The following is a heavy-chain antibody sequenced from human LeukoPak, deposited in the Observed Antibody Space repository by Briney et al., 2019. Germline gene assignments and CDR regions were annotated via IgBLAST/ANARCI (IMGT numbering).Heavy chain of an antibody. J-gene: IGHJ4*02. CDR1: GFTFSSYS. V-gene: IGHV3-21*01. CDR2: ISSSSSCI. D-gene: IGHD5-18*01. CDR3: ATGGYLHALDY. Sequence: GGSLRLSCAASGFTFSSYSMNWVRQAPGKGLEWVSSISSSSSCIYYADSVKGRFTISRDNAKNSLYLQMNSLRAEDTAVYYCATGGYLHALDYWGQGTLVTVSS.